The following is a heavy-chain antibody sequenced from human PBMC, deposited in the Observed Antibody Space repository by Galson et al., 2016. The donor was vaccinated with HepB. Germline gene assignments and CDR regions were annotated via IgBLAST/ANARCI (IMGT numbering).Heavy chain of an antibody. J-gene: IGHJ4*02. Sequence: SLRLSCAGSGFTFSSYSMHWVRQAPGKGLEWVAVISYVGRNKYHADSVKGRFTISRDNAKNTLYLQMNSLRPEDTALYYCARETDMVNGELDYWGQGTLVTVSS. CDR2: ISYVGRNK. CDR3: ARETDMVNGELDY. CDR1: GFTFSSYS. V-gene: IGHV3-30*04. D-gene: IGHD5-18*01.